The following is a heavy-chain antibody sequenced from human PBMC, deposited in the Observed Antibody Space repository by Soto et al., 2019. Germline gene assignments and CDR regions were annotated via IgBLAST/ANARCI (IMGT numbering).Heavy chain of an antibody. CDR1: GGSISSYY. J-gene: IGHJ4*02. CDR3: VRIQRDAAMGLFDY. D-gene: IGHD5-18*01. CDR2: IFYSGMT. V-gene: IGHV4-59*08. Sequence: SETLSLTCTVSGGSISSYYWSWVRQSPGKGLEWIGYIFYSGMTDYNPSLKSRASISVDTSKNQFSLKLSSVTAADTGVYFCVRIQRDAAMGLFDYWGQGTLVTVSS.